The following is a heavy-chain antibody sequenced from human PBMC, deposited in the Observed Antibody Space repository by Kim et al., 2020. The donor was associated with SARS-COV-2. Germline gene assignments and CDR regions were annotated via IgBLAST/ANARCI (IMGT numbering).Heavy chain of an antibody. J-gene: IGHJ4*02. Sequence: GGSLRLSCAASGFTFDDYAMHWVRQAPGKGLEWVSLISGDGGSTYYADSVKGRFTISRDNSKNSLYLQMNSLRTEDTALYYCAKATSGKRGYGDYGFRTPFDYWGQGTLVTVSS. CDR1: GFTFDDYA. V-gene: IGHV3-43*02. D-gene: IGHD4-17*01. CDR3: AKATSGKRGYGDYGFRTPFDY. CDR2: ISGDGGST.